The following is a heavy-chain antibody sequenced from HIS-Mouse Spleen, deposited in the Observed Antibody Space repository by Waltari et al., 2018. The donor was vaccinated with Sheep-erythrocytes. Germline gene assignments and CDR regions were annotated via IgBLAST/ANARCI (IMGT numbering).Heavy chain of an antibody. J-gene: IGHJ6*02. D-gene: IGHD3-10*01. CDR2: IYYSWST. CDR3: AREVGEDYFYYYGMDV. V-gene: IGHV4-39*07. Sequence: QLQLQESGPGLVKPSETLSLTCTVSGGSISSSSYYWGWIRQPPGKGLEWIGSIYYSWSTYYNPSLTSRVTISVDTSKNQFSLKLSSVTAADTAVYYCAREVGEDYFYYYGMDVWGQGTTVTVSS. CDR1: GGSISSSSYY.